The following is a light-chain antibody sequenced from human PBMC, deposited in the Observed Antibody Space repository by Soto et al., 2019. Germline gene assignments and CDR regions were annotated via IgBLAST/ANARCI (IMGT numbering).Light chain of an antibody. CDR3: LQHSTYPLT. CDR2: AAS. Sequence: DIQMTQFPSSLSASVGDRVTITRRASQSIRTDLGWYQQKPGKAPKRLIYAASSLQSGVPSRFSGSGSGTEFTLAISSLQPEDSATFYCLQHSTYPLTFGQGTKVEIK. J-gene: IGKJ1*01. V-gene: IGKV1-17*01. CDR1: QSIRTD.